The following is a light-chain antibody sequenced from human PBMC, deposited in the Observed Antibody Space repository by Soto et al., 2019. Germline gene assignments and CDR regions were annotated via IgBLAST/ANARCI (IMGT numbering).Light chain of an antibody. J-gene: IGKJ2*01. CDR2: KAS. V-gene: IGKV1-5*03. CDR3: QHYHSYPYT. Sequence: DIQMTQSPSTLSASIGDRVTITCRASQSVGTWLAWYQLKPGKAPNLLIYKASTLESGVPSRFSGSGSGTEFTLTISSLQPDDFATFYCQHYHSYPYTFGQVTKLEIK. CDR1: QSVGTW.